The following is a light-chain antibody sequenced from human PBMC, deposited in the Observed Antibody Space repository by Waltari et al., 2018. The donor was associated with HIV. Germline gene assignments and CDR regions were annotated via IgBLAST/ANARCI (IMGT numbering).Light chain of an antibody. CDR2: EVT. J-gene: IGLJ2*01. CDR1: SSDVGGYNF. Sequence: QSALTQPPSASGSPGQSVTISCTGTSSDVGGYNFVSWYPPHPGKAPKLMIFEVTKRPSGVPARFSGSKTGNTASLTVSGLQADDEADYYCSSYAGGNNLVFGGGTKLTVL. CDR3: SSYAGGNNLV. V-gene: IGLV2-8*01.